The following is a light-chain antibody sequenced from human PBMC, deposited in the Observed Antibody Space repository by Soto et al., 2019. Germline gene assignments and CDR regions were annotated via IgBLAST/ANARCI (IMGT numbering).Light chain of an antibody. CDR3: QQYGSSSIN. J-gene: IGKJ5*01. CDR2: GAS. Sequence: EIVLTQSPGTLSLSPVERATLSCRASQSVSSSYLAWYQQKPGQAPRLLIYGASSRATGIPDRFSGSGSGTDFTLTISRLEPEDFAVYYRQQYGSSSINFGQGTRLEIK. V-gene: IGKV3-20*01. CDR1: QSVSSSY.